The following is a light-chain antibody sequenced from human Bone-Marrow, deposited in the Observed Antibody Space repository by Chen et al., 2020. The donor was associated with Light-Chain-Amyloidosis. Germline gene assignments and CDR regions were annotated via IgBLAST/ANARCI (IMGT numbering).Light chain of an antibody. CDR3: GAWDISLSGRV. CDR1: SSNIGKNY. V-gene: IGLV1-51*01. CDR2: DSN. J-gene: IGLJ3*02. Sequence: QSALTQPPSLSAAPSQHVTTSCSGSSSNIGKNYVSWYQQLPGTAPNLLIYDSNKRPSGIPDRFSGTQSRTSAALGITGLQTGDEADYYCGAWDISLSGRVFGGGTRLTVL.